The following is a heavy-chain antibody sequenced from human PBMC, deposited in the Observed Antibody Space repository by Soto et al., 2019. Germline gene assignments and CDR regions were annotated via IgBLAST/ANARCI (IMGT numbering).Heavy chain of an antibody. Sequence: QVQMRESGPGLVKPSETLSLTCTVSGASMTSSHWSWIRQPPGKELEWIGYVYYRGSTNYNRSINVRVTISLDTSKNLVSLNLKSVTAADTAVYFCLREGDWFGETYVVVWGQGVQVTVS. V-gene: IGHV4-59*01. CDR2: VYYRGST. CDR3: LREGDWFGETYVVV. CDR1: GASMTSSH. J-gene: IGHJ4*02. D-gene: IGHD3-10*01.